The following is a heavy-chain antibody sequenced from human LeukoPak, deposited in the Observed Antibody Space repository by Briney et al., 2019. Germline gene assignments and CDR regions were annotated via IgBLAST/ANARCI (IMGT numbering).Heavy chain of an antibody. CDR2: ISGSGGST. J-gene: IGHJ4*02. CDR3: AKVPYGSGSYSTLDY. CDR1: GFTVSSNY. Sequence: GGSLRLSCAASGFTVSSNYMSWVRQAPVKGLEWVSAISGSGGSTHYADSVKGRFPISRDNSKNTLYLQMNSLRAEDTAVYYCAKVPYGSGSYSTLDYWGQGTLVTVSS. V-gene: IGHV3-23*01. D-gene: IGHD3-10*01.